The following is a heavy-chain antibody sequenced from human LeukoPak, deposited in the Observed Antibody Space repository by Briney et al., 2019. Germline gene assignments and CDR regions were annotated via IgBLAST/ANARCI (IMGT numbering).Heavy chain of an antibody. Sequence: GGSLRLSCAASGFTFSSHSMNWVRQAPGKGLEWVSYISSSSSTIYYADSVKGRFTISRDNAKNSLYLQMNSLRAEDTALYYCAKDMQMATIIGGLIDYWGQGTLVTVSS. V-gene: IGHV3-48*04. D-gene: IGHD5-24*01. J-gene: IGHJ4*02. CDR1: GFTFSSHS. CDR2: ISSSSSTI. CDR3: AKDMQMATIIGGLIDY.